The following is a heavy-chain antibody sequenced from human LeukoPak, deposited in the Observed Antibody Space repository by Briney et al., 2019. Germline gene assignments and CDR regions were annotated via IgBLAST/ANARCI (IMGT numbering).Heavy chain of an antibody. D-gene: IGHD4-11*01. J-gene: IGHJ4*02. CDR2: ISRGADT. V-gene: IGHV3-66*01. Sequence: PGGSLRLFCAASGFDVMTNYMSWVRQAPGEWLEWVSVISRGADTYYADSVKGRFIIYRDSSTNTVYLQMDRLRAEDTAVYFCVKETPGTTMYYWGQGTLVTVSS. CDR3: VKETPGTTMYY. CDR1: GFDVMTNY.